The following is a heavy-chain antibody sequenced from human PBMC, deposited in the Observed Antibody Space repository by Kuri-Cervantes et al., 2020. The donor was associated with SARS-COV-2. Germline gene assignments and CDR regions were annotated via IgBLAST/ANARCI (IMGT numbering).Heavy chain of an antibody. CDR1: GGSISSSSYY. V-gene: IGHV4-39*01. Sequence: SETLSLTCTVSGGSISSSSYYWGWIRQPPGEGLEWIGSIYYSGSTYYNPSLKSRVTISVDTSKNQFSLKLSSVTAADTAVYYCASFSTRGDPWGQGTLVTVSS. CDR2: IYYSGST. D-gene: IGHD2/OR15-2a*01. CDR3: ASFSTRGDP. J-gene: IGHJ5*02.